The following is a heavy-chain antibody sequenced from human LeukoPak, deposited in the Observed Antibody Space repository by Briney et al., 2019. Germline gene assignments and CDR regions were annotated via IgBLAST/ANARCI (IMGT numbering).Heavy chain of an antibody. V-gene: IGHV3-53*01. CDR3: ARDSGLTVSGY. CDR2: IYSGGST. CDR1: GFTVSSNY. J-gene: IGHJ4*02. Sequence: GGSLRLSCAASGFTVSSNYMSWVRQAPGKGLEWVSVIYSGGSTYYADSVKGRFTISRDNSKNTLYLQMNSLRAEDTAVYYCARDSGLTVSGYWGQGTLVTVSS. D-gene: IGHD4-17*01.